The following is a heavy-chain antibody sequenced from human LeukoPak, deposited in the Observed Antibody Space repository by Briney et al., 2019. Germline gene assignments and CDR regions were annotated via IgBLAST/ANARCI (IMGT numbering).Heavy chain of an antibody. CDR2: IYYGGST. CDR1: GGSISSYY. Sequence: SETLSLTCTVSGGSISSYYWSWIRQPPGKGLEWIGYIYYGGSTNYNPSLKSRVTISVDTSTNQFSLKLSSVTAADTAVYYCARVNGDYFDYWGQGTLVTVSS. CDR3: ARVNGDYFDY. V-gene: IGHV4-59*08. D-gene: IGHD4-17*01. J-gene: IGHJ4*02.